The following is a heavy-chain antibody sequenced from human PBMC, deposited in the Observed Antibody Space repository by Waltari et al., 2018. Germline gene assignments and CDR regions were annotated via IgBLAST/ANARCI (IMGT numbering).Heavy chain of an antibody. D-gene: IGHD3-9*01. Sequence: EVQLVESGGGLVQPGGSLRLSCAASGFTFSSYSMNWVRQAPGKGLEWVSYISSSSSTIYYADSVKGRFTISRDNAKNSLYLQMNSLRAEDTAVYYCASDSTYYDILTGTTDYWGRGTLVTVSS. J-gene: IGHJ4*02. CDR3: ASDSTYYDILTGTTDY. CDR1: GFTFSSYS. CDR2: ISSSSSTI. V-gene: IGHV3-48*01.